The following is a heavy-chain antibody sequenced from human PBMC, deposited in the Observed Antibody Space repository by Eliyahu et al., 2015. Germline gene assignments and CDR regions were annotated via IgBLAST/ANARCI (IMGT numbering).Heavy chain of an antibody. Sequence: QVQLVQSGAEVKKPGXXVXVXCKTSGGTFSSYSIDWVRQAPGQGLEWXGGIIPIFGTANYAQRFQGRVTITADESTTTAYMELSSLRPEDTAVYYCARGPETKSAYYYNYWGQGTLVTVSS. V-gene: IGHV1-69*01. J-gene: IGHJ4*02. CDR1: GGTFSSYS. CDR3: ARGPETKSAYYYNY. D-gene: IGHD3-22*01. CDR2: IIPIFGTA.